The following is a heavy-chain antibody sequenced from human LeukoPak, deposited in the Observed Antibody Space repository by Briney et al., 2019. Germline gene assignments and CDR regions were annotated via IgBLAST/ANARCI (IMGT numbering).Heavy chain of an antibody. J-gene: IGHJ6*03. V-gene: IGHV1-2*06. CDR3: AREEQQLVWPDAYYYMDV. CDR1: GYTFTGYY. Sequence: ASVKVSCKASGYTFTGYYMHWVRQAPGQGLEWMGRINPNSGGTNYAQKFQGRVTMTRDTSISTAYMELSRVRSDDTAVYYCAREEQQLVWPDAYYYMDVWGKGTTVTVSS. CDR2: INPNSGGT. D-gene: IGHD6-13*01.